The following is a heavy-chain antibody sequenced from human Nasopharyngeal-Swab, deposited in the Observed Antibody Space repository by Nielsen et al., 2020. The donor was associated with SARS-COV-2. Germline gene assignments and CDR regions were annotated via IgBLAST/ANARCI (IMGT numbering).Heavy chain of an antibody. D-gene: IGHD2-15*01. V-gene: IGHV4-61*10. CDR1: GGSISSGSYY. CDR2: IYYSGST. J-gene: IGHJ4*02. Sequence: SETLSLTCTVSGGSISSGSYYWSWIRQPAGKGLEWIGYIYYSGSTNYNPSLKSRVTISLDTSKNQFSLKLSSVTAADPAVYYCARDTRRGGVDYWGQGTLVTVSS. CDR3: ARDTRRGGVDY.